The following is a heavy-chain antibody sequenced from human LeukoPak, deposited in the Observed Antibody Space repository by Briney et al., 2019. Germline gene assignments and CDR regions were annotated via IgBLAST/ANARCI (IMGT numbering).Heavy chain of an antibody. Sequence: ASLKVSCKASGYTLTSYGICWVRQAPGQRLEWMGWISAYNGNTNYAHKLQGRVTMTTDTSPSTAYMELRSLRSDDTAVYYWAGDLGALAVAGSFDYWGQGTLVTVS. V-gene: IGHV1-18*04. CDR1: GYTLTSYG. CDR3: AGDLGALAVAGSFDY. J-gene: IGHJ4*02. D-gene: IGHD6-19*01. CDR2: ISAYNGNT.